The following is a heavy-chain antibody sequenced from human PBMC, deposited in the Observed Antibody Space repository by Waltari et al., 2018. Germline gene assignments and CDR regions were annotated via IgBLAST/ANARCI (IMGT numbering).Heavy chain of an antibody. CDR3: ARHSRQQLVSG. Sequence: QVQLQESGPGLVKPSETLSLTCIVSGGSIRSHYWSWIRQPPGKGLEWIAYIHDSGTTAYNPSLKSRVTISIDTSKNQFSLKLTSVTAADTAVYYCARHSRQQLVSGWGQGTLVTVSS. D-gene: IGHD6-13*01. CDR1: GGSIRSHY. CDR2: IHDSGTT. V-gene: IGHV4-59*11. J-gene: IGHJ4*02.